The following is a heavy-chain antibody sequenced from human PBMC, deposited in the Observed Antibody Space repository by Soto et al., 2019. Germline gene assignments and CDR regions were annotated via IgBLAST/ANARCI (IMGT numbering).Heavy chain of an antibody. J-gene: IGHJ4*02. Sequence: GASVEVSCKASGYTFTGYYMHWVRQAPGQGLEWMGWINPNSGGTNYAQKFQGRVTMTRDTSISTAYMELSRLRSDDTAVYYCARENRGSYFYYFDYWGQGTLVTVSS. CDR2: INPNSGGT. CDR3: ARENRGSYFYYFDY. CDR1: GYTFTGYY. D-gene: IGHD1-26*01. V-gene: IGHV1-2*02.